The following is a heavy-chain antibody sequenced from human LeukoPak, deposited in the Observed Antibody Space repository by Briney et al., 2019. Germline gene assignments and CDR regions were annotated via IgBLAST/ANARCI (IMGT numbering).Heavy chain of an antibody. V-gene: IGHV4-34*01. Sequence: GSLRLSCAASGFTFSSYAMSWVRQAPGKGLEWIGEINHSGSTNYNPYLKSRVTISVDTAKDQFSQKLSYVTAADTAVYYCARLPTYSSRWYDVRYFDYWVQATMVTVSS. CDR2: INHSGST. CDR3: ARLPTYSSRWYDVRYFDY. CDR1: GFTFSSYA. J-gene: IGHJ4*02. D-gene: IGHD6-13*01.